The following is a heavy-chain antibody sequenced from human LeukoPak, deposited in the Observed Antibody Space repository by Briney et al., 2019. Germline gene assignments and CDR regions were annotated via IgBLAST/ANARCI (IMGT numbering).Heavy chain of an antibody. CDR3: ARDLCWGCFDD. CDR2: ISYDGSNK. CDR1: GFTFSNYA. V-gene: IGHV3-30*04. Sequence: PGRSLRLSCAASGFTFSNYAMHWVRQAPGKGLEWVAVISYDGSNKYYADSVKGRFTISRDYSRNTLYLQMNSLRVDDTAVYYCARDLCWGCFDDWGQGNLVTVSS. D-gene: IGHD3-10*02. J-gene: IGHJ4*02.